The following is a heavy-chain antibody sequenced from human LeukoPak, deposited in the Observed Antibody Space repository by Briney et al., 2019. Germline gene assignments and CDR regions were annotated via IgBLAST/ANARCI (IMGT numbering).Heavy chain of an antibody. CDR3: ARDQSYYDSSGYHSGVFDY. V-gene: IGHV3-7*05. CDR1: GFTFSSFW. D-gene: IGHD3-22*01. J-gene: IGHJ4*02. Sequence: PGGSLRLSCAASGFTFSSFWMTWVRQAPGKGLEWVANINQDGSEKYYVDSVKGRITISRDNAKNSLSLQMNSLRAEDTAVYYCARDQSYYDSSGYHSGVFDYWGQGTLVTVSS. CDR2: INQDGSEK.